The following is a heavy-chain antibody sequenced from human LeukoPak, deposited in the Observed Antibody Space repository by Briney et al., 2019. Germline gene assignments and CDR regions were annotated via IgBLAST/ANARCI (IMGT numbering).Heavy chain of an antibody. J-gene: IGHJ6*02. CDR1: GFTFSSYG. V-gene: IGHV3-30*12. CDR2: ISYDGSNK. D-gene: IGHD2-15*01. CDR3: ARDGKHCSGGSCYSPIDYYYGMDV. Sequence: GGSLRLSCAASGFTFSSYGMHWVRQAPGKGLEWVAVISYDGSNKYYADSVKGRFTISRDNSKNTLYLQMNSLRAEDTAVYYCARDGKHCSGGSCYSPIDYYYGMDVRGQGTTVTVSS.